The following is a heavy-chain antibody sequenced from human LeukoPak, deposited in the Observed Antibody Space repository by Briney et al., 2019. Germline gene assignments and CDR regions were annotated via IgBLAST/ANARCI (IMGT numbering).Heavy chain of an antibody. J-gene: IGHJ4*02. CDR1: GFTFSDYY. Sequence: GGSLRLSCAASGFTFSDYYMSWIRQAPGKGLEWVSYISSSGSTIYYADSVKGRFTISRDNAKNSLYLRMNSLRAEDTAVYYCARDPPTTYDFWSGYSRFDYWGQGTLVTVSS. D-gene: IGHD3-3*01. V-gene: IGHV3-11*04. CDR3: ARDPPTTYDFWSGYSRFDY. CDR2: ISSSGSTI.